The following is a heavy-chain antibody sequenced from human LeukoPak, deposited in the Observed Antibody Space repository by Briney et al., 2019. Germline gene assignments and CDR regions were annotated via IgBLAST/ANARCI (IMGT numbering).Heavy chain of an antibody. V-gene: IGHV3-21*01. D-gene: IGHD2-2*02. CDR3: ASSKRYCSSTNCYMVGIDY. Sequence: PGGSLRLSXAASGFTFSTYNMNWVRQAPGKGVEWVSSISGSSSYIYYADSLKGRFTVSRDNAKNSLFLQMNSLRAEDTAIYYCASSKRYCSSTNCYMVGIDYWGQGTLVTVSS. J-gene: IGHJ4*02. CDR1: GFTFSTYN. CDR2: ISGSSSYI.